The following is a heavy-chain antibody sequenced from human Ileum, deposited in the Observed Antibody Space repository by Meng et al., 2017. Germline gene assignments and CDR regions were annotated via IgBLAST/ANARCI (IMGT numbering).Heavy chain of an antibody. J-gene: IGHJ4*02. D-gene: IGHD3-10*01. CDR2: LGAHDGDT. Sequence: QVQPLQSGPEGKKPGASVKVSCKASDYTFTGYGVSWVRPAPGQGLEWMAWLGAHDGDTSHAPKFQGRVTVSADRPTATAYMELRSLRSDDTAVYYCARGTPGRSYSDYWGQGTLVTVSS. CDR3: ARGTPGRSYSDY. V-gene: IGHV1-18*01. CDR1: DYTFTGYG.